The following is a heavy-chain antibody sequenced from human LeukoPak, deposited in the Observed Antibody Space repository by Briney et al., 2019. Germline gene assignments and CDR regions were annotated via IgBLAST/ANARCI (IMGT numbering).Heavy chain of an antibody. D-gene: IGHD1-26*01. CDR3: AKATWWGSGSYFDQ. CDR2: ISDSGGNT. J-gene: IGHJ4*02. CDR1: GFTLNRYA. Sequence: GGSLRHPCAASGFTLNRYAMTWVRQAPGKGLEWVSGISDSGGNTYYADSVKGRFTISRDNPKNTLYLQMNSLRAEDTAVYYFAKATWWGSGSYFDQWGQGTLVTVSS. V-gene: IGHV3-23*01.